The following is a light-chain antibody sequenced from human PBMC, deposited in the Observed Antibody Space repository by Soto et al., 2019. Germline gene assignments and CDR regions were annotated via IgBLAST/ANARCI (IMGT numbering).Light chain of an antibody. Sequence: DIQLTQSPPSLSASVGDRVTITCRASQTISPFLNWYQCKPGKPPKLLIYESAQLRGGVSSRFSGSGSGTDFTLTIDILQSDNFANYYCQHSSSDLITFGQGTRLDI. J-gene: IGKJ5*01. CDR2: ESA. CDR3: QHSSSDLIT. CDR1: QTISPF. V-gene: IGKV1-39*01.